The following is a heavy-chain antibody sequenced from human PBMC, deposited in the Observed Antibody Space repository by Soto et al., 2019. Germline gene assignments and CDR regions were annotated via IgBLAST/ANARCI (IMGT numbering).Heavy chain of an antibody. CDR1: GGSVSSESHY. J-gene: IGHJ6*02. CDR3: ARDQDDCRSGSNYYAMKV. D-gene: IGHD3-3*01. Sequence: PSETLSLTCTVSGGSVSSESHYWSWIRQTPGKGLEWIGYIYYTGSTNYNPSLKGRVTMSVDTSRDQVSLRLRSVTRADTAVYYCARDQDDCRSGSNYYAMKVWGQGTKVTVSS. V-gene: IGHV4-61*01. CDR2: IYYTGST.